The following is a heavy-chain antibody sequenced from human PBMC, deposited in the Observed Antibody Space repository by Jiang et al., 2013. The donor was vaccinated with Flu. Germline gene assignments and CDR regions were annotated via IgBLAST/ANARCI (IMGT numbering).Heavy chain of an antibody. CDR3: ARDPLYTDYASHNWFDP. CDR1: A. D-gene: IGHD4-17*01. Sequence: AIHWVRQAPGQRLEWMGWINAGKGNTEYSQKFQGRVTITRDTSANTAYMELSSLRSEDTAVYYCARDPLYTDYASHNWFDPWGQGTLVIVSS. V-gene: IGHV1-3*01. J-gene: IGHJ5*02. CDR2: INAGKGNT.